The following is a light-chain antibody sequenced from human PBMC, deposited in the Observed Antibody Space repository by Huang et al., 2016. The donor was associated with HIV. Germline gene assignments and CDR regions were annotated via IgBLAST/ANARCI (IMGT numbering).Light chain of an antibody. V-gene: IGKV3-20*01. J-gene: IGKJ4*01. Sequence: EIVLTQSPGTLSLSPGERVTLSCRASQSVSSNFLAWYKQKPGQAPRLLICGASNRATGIPERFSGSGSGTDFTLTISSLESEDFAVYYCQQYSSSPPLTFGGGTKVAIK. CDR1: QSVSSNF. CDR2: GAS. CDR3: QQYSSSPPLT.